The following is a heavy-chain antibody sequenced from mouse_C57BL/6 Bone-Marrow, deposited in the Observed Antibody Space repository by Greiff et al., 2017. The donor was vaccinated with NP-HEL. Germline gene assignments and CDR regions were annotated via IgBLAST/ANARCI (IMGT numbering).Heavy chain of an antibody. V-gene: IGHV1-82*01. Sequence: QVQLKESGPELVKPGASVKISCKASGYAFSSSWMNWVKQRPGKGLEWIGRIYPGDGDTNYNGKFKGKATLTADKSSSTAYMQLSSLTSEDSAVYFCARSPGSSLPYWGQGTLVTVSA. D-gene: IGHD1-1*01. CDR1: GYAFSSSW. J-gene: IGHJ3*01. CDR2: IYPGDGDT. CDR3: ARSPGSSLPY.